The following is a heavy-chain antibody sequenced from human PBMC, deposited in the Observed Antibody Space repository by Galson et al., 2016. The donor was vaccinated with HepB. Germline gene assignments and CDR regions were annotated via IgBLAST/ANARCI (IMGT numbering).Heavy chain of an antibody. J-gene: IGHJ4*02. CDR1: GNTFTSYD. V-gene: IGHV1-8*01. Sequence: SVKVSCQASGNTFTSYDINWVRQATGQGLEWMGWMNPNSGNTGYAQKFQGRVPMPRHTSMGPADMDLSSLTSEDTAVYYCARGIRIVGASTYLFDYWGQGTRVTVSS. D-gene: IGHD1-26*01. CDR3: ARGIRIVGASTYLFDY. CDR2: MNPNSGNT.